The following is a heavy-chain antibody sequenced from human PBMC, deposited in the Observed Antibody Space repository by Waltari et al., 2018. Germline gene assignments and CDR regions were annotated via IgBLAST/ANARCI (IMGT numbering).Heavy chain of an antibody. Sequence: VQLVESGGGLVQPGGSLRLSCAASGFTFSSYSMNWVRQAPGKGLEWIGSIYYSGSTYYNPSLKSRVTIAVDTSKNQFSLKLSSVTAADTAVYYCARLTLYHRGYFDYWGQGTLVTVSS. D-gene: IGHD2-2*01. CDR1: GFTFSSYSMN. V-gene: IGHV4-59*05. CDR2: IYYSGST. CDR3: ARLTLYHRGYFDY. J-gene: IGHJ4*02.